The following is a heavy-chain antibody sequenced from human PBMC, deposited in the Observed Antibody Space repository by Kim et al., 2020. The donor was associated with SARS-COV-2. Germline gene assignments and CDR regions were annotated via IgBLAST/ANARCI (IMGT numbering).Heavy chain of an antibody. J-gene: IGHJ6*03. CDR3: ARHSDDFWSGYYGGPGGYYYYYMDV. CDR2: IYPGDSDT. D-gene: IGHD3-3*01. CDR1: GYSFTSYW. Sequence: GESLKISCKGSGYSFTSYWIGWVRQMPGKGLEWMGIIYPGDSDTRYSPSFQGQVTISADKSISTAYLQWSSLKASDTAMYYCARHSDDFWSGYYGGPGGYYYYYMDVWGKGTTVTVSS. V-gene: IGHV5-51*01.